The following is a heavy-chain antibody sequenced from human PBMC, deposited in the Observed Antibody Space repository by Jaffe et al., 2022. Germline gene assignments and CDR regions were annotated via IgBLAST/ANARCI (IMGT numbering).Heavy chain of an antibody. J-gene: IGHJ4*02. D-gene: IGHD2-21*01. CDR1: GGSFSGYY. CDR2: INHSGST. V-gene: IGHV4-34*01. Sequence: QVQLQQWGAGLLKPSETLSLTCAVYGGSFSGYYWSWIRQPPGKGLEWIGEINHSGSTNYNPSLKSRVTISVDTSKNQFSLKLSSVTAADTAVYYCARGTSMTYFDYWGQGTLVTVSS. CDR3: ARGTSMTYFDY.